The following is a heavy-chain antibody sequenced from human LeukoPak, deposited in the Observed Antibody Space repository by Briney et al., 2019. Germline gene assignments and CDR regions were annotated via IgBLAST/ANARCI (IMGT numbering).Heavy chain of an antibody. CDR1: GFTFSSYA. D-gene: IGHD2-15*01. CDR3: ARDRDIVVVVAASLDY. V-gene: IGHV3-30-3*01. Sequence: PGGSLRLSCAASGFTFSSYAMSWVRQAPGKGLEWVAVISYDGGDKYYADSVKGRFTISRDNSKNTLYLQMNSLRAEDTAVYYCARDRDIVVVVAASLDYWGQGTLVTVSS. CDR2: ISYDGGDK. J-gene: IGHJ4*02.